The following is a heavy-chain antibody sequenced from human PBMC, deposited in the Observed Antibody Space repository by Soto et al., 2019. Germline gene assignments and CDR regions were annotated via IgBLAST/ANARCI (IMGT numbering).Heavy chain of an antibody. CDR3: ARAGHTKADFDY. CDR1: GFTFTSSA. CDR2: ISVGSGNT. J-gene: IGHJ4*02. V-gene: IGHV1-58*01. Sequence: ASVKVSCKASGFTFTSSAVQWVRQARGQRLEWIGWISVGSGNTNYAQKFQGRVTMTRDTSTSTAYMELSSLRSDDTAVYYCARAGHTKADFDYWGQRTLVTVSS. D-gene: IGHD6-19*01.